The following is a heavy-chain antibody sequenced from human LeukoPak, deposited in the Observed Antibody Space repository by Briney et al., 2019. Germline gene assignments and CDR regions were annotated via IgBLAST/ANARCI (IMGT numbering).Heavy chain of an antibody. Sequence: GGSLRLSCAASGFTFSTYSMNWVRQAPGKGLERVSSISATGSYTYYADSVKGRFTISRDNAKNSLYLQMNSLRAEDTAVYYCARERTGDYVPLDYWGQGTLVTVSS. D-gene: IGHD4-17*01. J-gene: IGHJ4*02. CDR2: ISATGSYT. CDR3: ARERTGDYVPLDY. V-gene: IGHV3-21*01. CDR1: GFTFSTYS.